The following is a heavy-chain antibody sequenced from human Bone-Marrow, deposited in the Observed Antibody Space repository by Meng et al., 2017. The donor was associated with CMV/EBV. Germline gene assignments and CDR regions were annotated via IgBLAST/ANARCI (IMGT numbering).Heavy chain of an antibody. V-gene: IGHV3-30*18. Sequence: SGFTFSSYGMHWGRQAPGKGLEWVAVISYDGSNKYYADSVKGRFTISRDNSKNTLYLQMNSLRAEDTAVYYCAKDFGQWLVRGSFDYWGQGTLVTVSS. J-gene: IGHJ4*02. D-gene: IGHD6-19*01. CDR1: GFTFSSYG. CDR2: ISYDGSNK. CDR3: AKDFGQWLVRGSFDY.